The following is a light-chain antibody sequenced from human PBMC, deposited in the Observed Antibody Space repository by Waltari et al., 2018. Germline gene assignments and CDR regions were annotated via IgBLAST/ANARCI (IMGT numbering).Light chain of an antibody. CDR2: YDR. CDR3: HVWHAHFDPGV. J-gene: IGLJ1*01. V-gene: IGLV3-21*04. Sequence: SYVLTQPPSVSVAPGETASITCGGDNIGSYSLHRYQQKPGQAPLLIIFYDRDRPSGIPARFSGTNSGNTATLTITSVEAGDEARYYCHVWHAHFDPGVFGTGTEVTVL. CDR1: NIGSYS.